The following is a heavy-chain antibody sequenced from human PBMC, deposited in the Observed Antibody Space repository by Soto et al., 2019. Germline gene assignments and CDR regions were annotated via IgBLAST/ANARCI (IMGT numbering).Heavy chain of an antibody. CDR1: GGSFSGYY. D-gene: IGHD1-1*01. CDR2: INHSGST. Sequence: PSETLSLTCAVYGGSFSGYYWSWIRQPPGKGLEWIGEINHSGSTNYNPSLKSRVTISVDTSKNQFSLKLSSVTAADTAVYYCARGQSENWNDEANCFDPWGQGTLVTVSS. V-gene: IGHV4-34*01. J-gene: IGHJ5*02. CDR3: ARGQSENWNDEANCFDP.